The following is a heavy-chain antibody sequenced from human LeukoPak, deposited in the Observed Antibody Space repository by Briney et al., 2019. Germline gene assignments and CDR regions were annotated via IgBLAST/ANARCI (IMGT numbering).Heavy chain of an antibody. CDR3: ARGRQDVTMIVVVMTAVSYYLDV. CDR2: MNHSGST. D-gene: IGHD3-22*01. Sequence: SETQSLTCAVYGGTFSGYYWTWIRQTPEKGLEWNGEMNHSGSTNYNQSLKSRVTISVDTSKNQFSLELSSVTAADTAVYYCARGRQDVTMIVVVMTAVSYYLDVWGKGTTVTVS. J-gene: IGHJ6*03. CDR1: GGTFSGYY. V-gene: IGHV4-34*01.